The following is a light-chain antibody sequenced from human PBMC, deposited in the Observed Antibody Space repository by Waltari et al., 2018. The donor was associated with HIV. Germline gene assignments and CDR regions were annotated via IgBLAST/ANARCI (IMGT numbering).Light chain of an antibody. CDR1: KLGDKY. V-gene: IGLV3-1*01. CDR3: QAWDSSTLV. J-gene: IGLJ2*01. Sequence: SFELTQPHSVSVSPGQTATIPCSADKLGDKYVCWYQQKAGQSPVLVIYEDFKRPSGIPERCSGSNSGNTATLTISETQALDEADYYCQAWDSSTLVFGGGTKLTVL. CDR2: EDF.